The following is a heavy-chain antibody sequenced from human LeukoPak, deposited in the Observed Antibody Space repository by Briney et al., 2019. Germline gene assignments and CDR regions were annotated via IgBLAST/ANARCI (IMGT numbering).Heavy chain of an antibody. V-gene: IGHV3-23*01. J-gene: IGHJ4*02. Sequence: GGSLRLSCAASGFTFSSYAMSWVRQAPGKGLEWVSAISGSGGSTYYADSVKGRFTISRDNSKNTLYLQMNSLRAEDTAVYYCAKEGIAVAGTSWYFDYWGQETLVTVSS. CDR1: GFTFSSYA. CDR3: AKEGIAVAGTSWYFDY. D-gene: IGHD6-19*01. CDR2: ISGSGGST.